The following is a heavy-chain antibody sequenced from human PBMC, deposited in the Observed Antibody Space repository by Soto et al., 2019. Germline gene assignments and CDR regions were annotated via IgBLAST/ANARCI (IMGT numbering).Heavy chain of an antibody. CDR3: ARKDVAFDY. CDR1: GFTFKNYA. CDR2: IYGSGGST. D-gene: IGHD5-12*01. J-gene: IGHJ4*02. V-gene: IGHV3-23*01. Sequence: EVQLLESGGGLVQPGGSLRLSCAASGFTFKNYAMTWVRQAPGKGLEWVSLIYGSGGSTDYADSVKDRFTISRDNSKNMLYVQMNSLRDEDTAVYYCARKDVAFDYWGQGIPVTVSS.